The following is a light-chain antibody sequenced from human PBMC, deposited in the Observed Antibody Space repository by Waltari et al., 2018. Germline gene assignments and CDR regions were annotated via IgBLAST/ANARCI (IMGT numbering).Light chain of an antibody. V-gene: IGKV1-5*03. CDR2: NAS. CDR3: QQYYTFSVT. J-gene: IGKJ5*01. CDR1: QSINIW. Sequence: DIQMTQSPSTLSASAGDRVTITCRASQSINIWLAWYQQKPGKAPKLLIDNASNLASGVPSRFSGSGSGTEFTLTINSLQPDDFATYYCQQYYTFSVTFGQGTRLEI.